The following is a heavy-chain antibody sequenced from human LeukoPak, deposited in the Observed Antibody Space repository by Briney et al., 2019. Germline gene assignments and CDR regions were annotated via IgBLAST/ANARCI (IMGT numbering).Heavy chain of an antibody. J-gene: IGHJ6*03. V-gene: IGHV4-34*01. CDR3: ARGPYSNYVYYYYYMDV. D-gene: IGHD4-11*01. CDR1: GGSFSSYY. CDR2: INHSGST. Sequence: SETLSLTCAVYGGSFSSYYWSWIRQPPGKGLEWIGEINHSGSTNYNPSLKSRVTISVDTSKNQFSLKLSSVTAADTAVYYCARGPYSNYVYYYYYMDVWGKGTTVTVSS.